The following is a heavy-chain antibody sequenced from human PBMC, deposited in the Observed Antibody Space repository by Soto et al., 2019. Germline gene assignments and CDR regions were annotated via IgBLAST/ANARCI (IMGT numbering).Heavy chain of an antibody. V-gene: IGHV4-34*01. J-gene: IGHJ6*02. CDR1: GVSFSGYY. CDR3: ARVHVYYYGMDV. Sequence: SEPLSLPCAVYGVSFSGYYWSWIRQPPGRGLEWIGEINHSGSTNYNPSLKSRVTISVDTSKNQFSLKLSSVTAADTAVYYCARVHVYYYGMDVWGQGTTVTVAS. CDR2: INHSGST.